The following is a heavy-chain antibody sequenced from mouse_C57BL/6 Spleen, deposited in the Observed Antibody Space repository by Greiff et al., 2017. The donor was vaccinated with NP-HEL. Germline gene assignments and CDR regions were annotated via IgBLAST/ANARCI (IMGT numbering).Heavy chain of an antibody. CDR2: IDPSDSYT. CDR1: GYTFTSYW. V-gene: IGHV1-69*01. Sequence: QVQLQQPGAELVMPGASVKLSCKASGYTFTSYWMHWVKQRPGQGLEWIGEIDPSDSYTNYNQKFKGKSTLTVDKSSSTAYKQLSSLTSEDSAVYYCARRTFHYYAMDYWGQGTSVTVSS. CDR3: ARRTFHYYAMDY. J-gene: IGHJ4*01.